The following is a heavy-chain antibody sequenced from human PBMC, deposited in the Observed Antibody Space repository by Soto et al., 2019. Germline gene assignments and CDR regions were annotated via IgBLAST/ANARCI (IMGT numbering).Heavy chain of an antibody. Sequence: QVQLVQSGAEVKKPGASVKVSCKASGYTFTSYDINWVRQATGQGLEWMGGMNPNSVNTAYTQKFQGRVTMTRNTSISTAYMELSSLRSEDTAVYYCARERGVFCSGGSCYSFEPWGQGTLVTVSS. CDR2: MNPNSVNT. D-gene: IGHD2-15*01. CDR1: GYTFTSYD. J-gene: IGHJ5*02. V-gene: IGHV1-8*01. CDR3: ARERGVFCSGGSCYSFEP.